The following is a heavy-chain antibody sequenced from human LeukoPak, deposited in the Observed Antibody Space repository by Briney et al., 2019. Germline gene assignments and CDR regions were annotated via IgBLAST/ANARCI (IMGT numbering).Heavy chain of an antibody. CDR2: IKQDGSEK. Sequence: GSLRLSCAASGFTFSSYWMSWVRQAPGKGLEWVANIKQDGSEKYYVDSVKGRFTISRDNAKNSLYLQMNSLRAEDTAVYYCARDGIAAADSYYFDYWGQGTLVTVSS. CDR1: GFTFSSYW. CDR3: ARDGIAAADSYYFDY. D-gene: IGHD6-13*01. J-gene: IGHJ4*02. V-gene: IGHV3-7*01.